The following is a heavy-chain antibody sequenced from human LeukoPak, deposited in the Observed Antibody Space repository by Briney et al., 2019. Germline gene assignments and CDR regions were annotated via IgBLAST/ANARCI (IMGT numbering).Heavy chain of an antibody. CDR3: ARRGTSHWPSEY. J-gene: IGHJ4*02. V-gene: IGHV4-39*01. CDR1: GGSISGSTYY. D-gene: IGHD2-2*01. CDR2: IYYTGTT. Sequence: SETLSLTCTVSGGSISGSTYYWGWIRQPPGKGLEWIGSIYYTGTTYYNPSLKSRVTISVDTSKNHYSLKLSSVTGADTAVYYYARRGTSHWPSEYWGQGTLVTVSS.